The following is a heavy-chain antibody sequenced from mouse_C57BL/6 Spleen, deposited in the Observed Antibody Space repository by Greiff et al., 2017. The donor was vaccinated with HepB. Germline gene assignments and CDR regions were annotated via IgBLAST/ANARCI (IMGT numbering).Heavy chain of an antibody. Sequence: EVKLMESGGGLVQPGGSMKLSCVASGFTFSNYWMNWVRQSPEKGLEWVAQIRLKSDNYATHYAESVKGRFTISRDDSKSSVYLQMNNLRAEDTGIYYCTTIYYGSSYVDYWGQGTTLTVSS. CDR2: IRLKSDNYAT. J-gene: IGHJ2*01. CDR3: TTIYYGSSYVDY. CDR1: GFTFSNYW. V-gene: IGHV6-3*01. D-gene: IGHD1-1*01.